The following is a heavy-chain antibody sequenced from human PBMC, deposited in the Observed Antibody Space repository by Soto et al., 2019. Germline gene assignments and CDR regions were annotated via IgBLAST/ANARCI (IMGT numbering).Heavy chain of an antibody. D-gene: IGHD5-18*01. V-gene: IGHV1-2*02. CDR3: ARGEYRYGQYCFDS. J-gene: IGHJ4*02. Sequence: GASVKVSCKASGHTFTGYYMHWVRQAPGQGLEWMGWISPASGDTTYAQKFQGRVTMTRDTSISTAYMELIRLTSDDTAVYSCARGEYRYGQYCFDSWGQGTLVTVSS. CDR2: ISPASGDT. CDR1: GHTFTGYY.